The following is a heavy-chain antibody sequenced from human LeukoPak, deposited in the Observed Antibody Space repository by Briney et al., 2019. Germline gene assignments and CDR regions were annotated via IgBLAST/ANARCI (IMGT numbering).Heavy chain of an antibody. D-gene: IGHD3-10*01. CDR3: ARESNESGRYFDL. V-gene: IGHV4-30-4*01. CDR2: IYYSGST. Sequence: SQTLSLTCTVSGGSISSGDYYWSWIRQPPGKGLEWIGYIYYSGSTYYNPSLKSRVTISVDTSKNQFSLKLSSVTAADTAVYYCARESNESGRYFDLWGRGTLVTVSS. CDR1: GGSISSGDYY. J-gene: IGHJ2*01.